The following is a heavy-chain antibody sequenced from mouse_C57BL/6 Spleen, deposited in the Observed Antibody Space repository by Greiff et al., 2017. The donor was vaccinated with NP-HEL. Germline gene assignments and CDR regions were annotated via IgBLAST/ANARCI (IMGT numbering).Heavy chain of an antibody. CDR1: GYTFTSYW. CDR3: ARTAYGNYPAWFAY. D-gene: IGHD2-1*01. CDR2: IHPNSGST. Sequence: QVQLQQPGAELVKPGASVKLSCKASGYTFTSYWMHWVKQRPGQGLEWIGMIHPNSGSTNYNEKFKSKATLTVDKSSSTAYMQLSSLTSEDSAVYDGARTAYGNYPAWFAYWGQGTLVTVSA. J-gene: IGHJ3*01. V-gene: IGHV1-64*01.